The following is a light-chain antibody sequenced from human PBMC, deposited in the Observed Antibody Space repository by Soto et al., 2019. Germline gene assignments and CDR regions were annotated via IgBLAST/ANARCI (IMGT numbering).Light chain of an antibody. CDR3: QQYNNWPRT. CDR2: EES. CDR1: QAVPNN. J-gene: IGKJ1*01. V-gene: IGKV1-9*01. Sequence: DIHLTQSPSFLSASVGYIVTITCRPSQAVPNNMAWYQQKPGKPPKLLIYEESTLYSGVPSRFSGRKSGTQFTLTIDSLQSEDFAVYYCQQYNNWPRTFGQGTKVDIK.